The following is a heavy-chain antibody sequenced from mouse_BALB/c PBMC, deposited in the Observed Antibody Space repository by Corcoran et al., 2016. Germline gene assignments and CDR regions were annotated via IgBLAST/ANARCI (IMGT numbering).Heavy chain of an antibody. D-gene: IGHD3-2*01. CDR2: INTYTGEP. CDR1: GYTFTNYG. V-gene: IGHV9-1*02. J-gene: IGHJ4*01. CDR3: ARDSSGYDAMDY. Sequence: QIQLVQSGPELKKPGETVKISCKASGYTFTNYGMNWVKQAPGKGLKWMGWINTYTGEPTYADDFKGRFAFSLETSASTAYLQINNLKNEDMATYFCARDSSGYDAMDYWGQGTSVTVSS.